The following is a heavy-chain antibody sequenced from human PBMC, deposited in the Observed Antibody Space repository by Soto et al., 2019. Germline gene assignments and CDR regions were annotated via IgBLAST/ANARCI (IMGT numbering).Heavy chain of an antibody. CDR2: IYYSGST. D-gene: IGHD6-13*01. V-gene: IGHV4-39*07. J-gene: IGHJ6*02. CDR1: GGSISSSSYY. CDR3: ARTSSSWKNNYYYYGMDV. Sequence: PSETLSLTCTVSGGSISSSSYYWGWIRQPPGKGLEWIGSIYYSGSTNYNPSLKSRVAISVDTSKNQFSLKLSSVTAADTAVYYCARTSSSWKNNYYYYGMDVWGQGTTVTVSS.